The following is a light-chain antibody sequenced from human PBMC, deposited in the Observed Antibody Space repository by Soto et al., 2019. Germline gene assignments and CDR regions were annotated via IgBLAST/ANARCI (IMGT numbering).Light chain of an antibody. CDR3: SSFTTSRFYV. J-gene: IGLJ1*01. CDR1: GHDIGAYNY. CDR2: XXL. Sequence: QSVLTQPTSVSGSPGQSITISCTGNGHDIGAYNYVSWYQQHPCKAPRLLIXXXLNRPPGISSRFSASKSGLTASLTISGLQAEDEADYYCSSFTTSRFYVFGPGTKVTVL. V-gene: IGLV2-14*03.